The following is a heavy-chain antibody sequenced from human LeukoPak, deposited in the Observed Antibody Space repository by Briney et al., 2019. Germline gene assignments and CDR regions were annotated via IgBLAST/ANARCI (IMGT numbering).Heavy chain of an antibody. CDR2: IIPILGIA. V-gene: IGHV1-69*02. CDR3: ARLNGRFLA. J-gene: IGHJ5*02. D-gene: IGHD3-3*01. Sequence: GASVKVSCKASGYTFTAWYIHWVRQAPGQGLEWMGRIIPILGIANYAQKFQGRVTITADKSTSTAYMELSSLRSEDTAVYYCARLNGRFLAWGQGTLVTVSS. CDR1: GYTFTAWY.